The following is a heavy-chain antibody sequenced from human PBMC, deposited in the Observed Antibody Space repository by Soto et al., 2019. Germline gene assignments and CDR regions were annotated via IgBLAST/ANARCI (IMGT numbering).Heavy chain of an antibody. CDR1: GGSISSGDYY. J-gene: IGHJ5*02. V-gene: IGHV4-30-4*01. Sequence: PSETLSLTCTVSGGSISSGDYYWSWIRQPPGKGLEWIGYIYYSGSTYYNPSLKSRVTISVDTSKNQFSLKLSSVTAADTDVYYCARENYGEGEFDPWGQGTLVTVSS. CDR2: IYYSGST. D-gene: IGHD4-17*01. CDR3: ARENYGEGEFDP.